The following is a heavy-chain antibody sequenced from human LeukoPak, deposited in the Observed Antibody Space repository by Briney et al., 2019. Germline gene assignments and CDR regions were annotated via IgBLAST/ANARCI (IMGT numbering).Heavy chain of an antibody. J-gene: IGHJ4*02. CDR3: ANFPYNNSWFHPGDY. Sequence: GGSLRLSCAASGITFSNFALSWVRQAPSKGLEWVSTISGSGGHTYYADSVKGRFTISRDNSKNTLYLQMDSLRAEDTAIYYCANFPYNNSWFHPGDYWGQGAQVTVSS. CDR2: ISGSGGHT. CDR1: GITFSNFA. V-gene: IGHV3-23*01. D-gene: IGHD1-14*01.